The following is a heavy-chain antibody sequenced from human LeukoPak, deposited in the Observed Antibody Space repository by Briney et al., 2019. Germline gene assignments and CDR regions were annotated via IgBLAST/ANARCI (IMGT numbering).Heavy chain of an antibody. Sequence: GGSLRLSCAASAFTFSNYWMSWVRQAPGQGLEWVANIKEDGSEINYVDSVKGRFTISRDNAKNSLYLQMNSLRVDDTAVYYCARDRGYSTFDYWGQGTLVTVSS. CDR1: AFTFSNYW. CDR3: ARDRGYSTFDY. J-gene: IGHJ4*02. V-gene: IGHV3-7*01. CDR2: IKEDGSEI. D-gene: IGHD4-23*01.